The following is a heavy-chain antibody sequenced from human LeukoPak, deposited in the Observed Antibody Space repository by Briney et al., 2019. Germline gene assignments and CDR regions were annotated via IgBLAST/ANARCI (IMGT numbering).Heavy chain of an antibody. D-gene: IGHD2-21*01. V-gene: IGHV1-69*05. J-gene: IGHJ3*02. CDR1: GGTFSSYA. CDR3: ARDALGLIPEAFDI. Sequence: SVKVSCKASGGTFSSYAISWVRQAPGQGLEWMGGIIPIFGTANYAQKFQGRVTITTDESTSTAYMELSSLRSEDTAVYYCARDALGLIPEAFDIWGQGTMVTVSS. CDR2: IIPIFGTA.